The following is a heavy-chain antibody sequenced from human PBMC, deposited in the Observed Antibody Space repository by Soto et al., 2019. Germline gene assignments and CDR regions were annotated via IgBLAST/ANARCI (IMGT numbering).Heavy chain of an antibody. J-gene: IGHJ6*02. CDR3: ARDPSAITGTTRPRYYYDGMDV. CDR2: IWYDGSNK. V-gene: IGHV3-33*08. Sequence: HPGGSLRLSCTASGFILSSYAMSWVRQAPGKGLEWVAVIWYDGSNKYYADSVKGRFTISRDNSKNTPYLQMNSLRAEDTAVYYCARDPSAITGTTRPRYYYDGMDVWGQGTTVTVSS. D-gene: IGHD1-7*01. CDR1: GFILSSYA.